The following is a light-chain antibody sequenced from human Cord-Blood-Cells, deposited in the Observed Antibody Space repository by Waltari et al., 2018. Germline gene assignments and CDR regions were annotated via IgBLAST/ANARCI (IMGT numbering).Light chain of an antibody. CDR3: SSYTSSSTWV. V-gene: IGLV2-14*03. CDR1: SSDVGGYNY. Sequence: QSALTQPASVSGSPGQSITISCTGTSSDVGGYNYVSWYQQHPGKAPQLMIYDVSKPPSGVSNRFSGSKSGNTASLTISGLQAEDEADYYCSSYTSSSTWVFGGGTKLTVL. CDR2: DVS. J-gene: IGLJ3*02.